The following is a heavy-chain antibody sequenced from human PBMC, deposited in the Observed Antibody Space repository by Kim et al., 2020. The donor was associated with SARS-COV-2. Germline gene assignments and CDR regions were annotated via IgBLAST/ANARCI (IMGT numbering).Heavy chain of an antibody. CDR3: ARDPFTKQYFYASGSHMDV. J-gene: IGHJ6*02. D-gene: IGHD3-10*01. V-gene: IGHV3-11*06. Sequence: KGRFTISRDNSKSTLYLQMNSLRAEDTAVYYCARDPFTKQYFYASGSHMDVWGQGATVTVSS.